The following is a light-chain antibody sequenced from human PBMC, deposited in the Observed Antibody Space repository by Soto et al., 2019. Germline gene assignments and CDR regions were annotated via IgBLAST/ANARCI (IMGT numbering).Light chain of an antibody. CDR2: SNN. CDR1: SSNIGSNT. V-gene: IGLV1-44*01. CDR3: AAWDDSLNGVV. J-gene: IGLJ2*01. Sequence: QSVLTQPPSASGTPGQRVTISCSGSSSNIGSNTVNWYQQLPGTAPKLLIYSNNQRPSGVPGRFSGSQSGTSASLAISGLQSEDEADYYCAAWDDSLNGVVIGGGTKLTVL.